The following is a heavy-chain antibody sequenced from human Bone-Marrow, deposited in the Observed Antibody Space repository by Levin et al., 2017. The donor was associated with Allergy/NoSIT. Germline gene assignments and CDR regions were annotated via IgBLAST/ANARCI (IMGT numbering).Heavy chain of an antibody. CDR1: GGSISSGGYY. D-gene: IGHD5-12*01. CDR2: IYYSGST. V-gene: IGHV4-31*03. Sequence: SETLSLTCTVSGGSISSGGYYWSWIRQHPGKGLEWIGYIYYSGSTYYNPSLKSRVTISVDTSKNQFSLKLSSVTAADTAVYYCARGGTSGYSGYDYVGYFDYWGQGTLVTVSS. CDR3: ARGGTSGYSGYDYVGYFDY. J-gene: IGHJ4*02.